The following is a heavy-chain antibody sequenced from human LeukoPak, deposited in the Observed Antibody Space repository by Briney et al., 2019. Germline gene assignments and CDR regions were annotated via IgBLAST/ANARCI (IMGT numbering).Heavy chain of an antibody. CDR3: ARGVEYSSSSGLGY. D-gene: IGHD6-6*01. V-gene: IGHV4-59*01. Sequence: SETLSLTCTVSSGSISSYYWSWIRQPPGKGLEWIGHIYYSGSTNYNPSLKSRVTISVDTSKNQLSLKLSSVTAADTAVYYCARGVEYSSSSGLGYWGQGTLVTVSS. CDR1: SGSISSYY. J-gene: IGHJ4*02. CDR2: IYYSGST.